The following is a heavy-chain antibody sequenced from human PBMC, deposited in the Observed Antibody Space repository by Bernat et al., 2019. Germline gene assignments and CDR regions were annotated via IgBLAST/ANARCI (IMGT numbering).Heavy chain of an antibody. D-gene: IGHD3-22*01. Sequence: EVQLVESGGGLVQPGGSLRLSCAASGFTFSSYAMSWVRQAPGKGLEWVSAISGSGGSTYYADSVKGRFTISRDNSKNTLYLQMNSLRAEDTAVYYCAKDYYYDSSALHPLGAFDIWGQGTMVTVSS. V-gene: IGHV3-23*04. CDR1: GFTFSSYA. J-gene: IGHJ3*02. CDR3: AKDYYYDSSALHPLGAFDI. CDR2: ISGSGGST.